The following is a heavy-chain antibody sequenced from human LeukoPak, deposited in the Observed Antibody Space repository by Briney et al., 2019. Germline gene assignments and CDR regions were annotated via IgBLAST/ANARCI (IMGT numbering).Heavy chain of an antibody. CDR2: INPNTGGT. D-gene: IGHD6-19*01. Sequence: ASVTVSFKASGYTFIDYYVHWVRQAPGQGLEWMGYINPNTGGTNFLQKFQGWVTMTRDTSISTAYMELSRLKSDDTAVYYCATDGGTRGAVAGYFDYWGQGTLVTVSS. J-gene: IGHJ4*02. V-gene: IGHV1-2*04. CDR1: GYTFIDYY. CDR3: ATDGGTRGAVAGYFDY.